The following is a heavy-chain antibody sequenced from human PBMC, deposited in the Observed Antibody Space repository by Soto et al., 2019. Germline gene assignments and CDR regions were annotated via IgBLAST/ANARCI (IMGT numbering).Heavy chain of an antibody. Sequence: GASVKVSCKASGYTFTSYGISWVRQAPGQGLEWMGWISAYNGNTNYAQKLQGRVTMTTDTSTSTAYMELRSLRSGDTAVYYCARTPPYYYDSSGYYYTADFDYWGQGTLVTVSS. CDR3: ARTPPYYYDSSGYYYTADFDY. V-gene: IGHV1-18*01. J-gene: IGHJ4*02. D-gene: IGHD3-22*01. CDR1: GYTFTSYG. CDR2: ISAYNGNT.